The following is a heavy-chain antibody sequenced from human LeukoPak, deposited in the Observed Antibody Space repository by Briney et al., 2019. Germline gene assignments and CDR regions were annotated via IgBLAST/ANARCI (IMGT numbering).Heavy chain of an antibody. Sequence: SSETLSLTCTVSGVSISSYYWSWVRQPAGKGLEWIGRIFIDGSTNYNPSLKSRLTMSVDTSKNQFSLKLSSVTAADTAVYYCARDRPAAGDPERWFDPWGQGTLVTVSS. V-gene: IGHV4-4*07. CDR2: IFIDGST. CDR1: GVSISSYY. CDR3: ARDRPAAGDPERWFDP. J-gene: IGHJ5*02. D-gene: IGHD7-27*01.